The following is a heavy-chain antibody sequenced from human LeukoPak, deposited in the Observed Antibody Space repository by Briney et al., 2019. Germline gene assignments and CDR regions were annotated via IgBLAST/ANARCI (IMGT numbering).Heavy chain of an antibody. CDR3: ARSMGITGTTGYFQH. CDR1: GGTFSSYA. D-gene: IGHD1-7*01. CDR2: IIPIFGIA. V-gene: IGHV1-69*04. J-gene: IGHJ1*01. Sequence: ASVKVSCKASGGTFSSYAISWVRQAPGQGLEWTGRIIPIFGIANYAQKFQGRVTITADKSTSTAYMELSSLRSEDTAVYYCARSMGITGTTGYFQHWGQGTLVTVSS.